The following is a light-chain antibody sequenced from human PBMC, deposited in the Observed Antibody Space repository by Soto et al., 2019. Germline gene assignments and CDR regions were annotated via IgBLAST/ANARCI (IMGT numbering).Light chain of an antibody. CDR3: QQSYSTPHT. J-gene: IGKJ2*01. CDR1: QIISTY. V-gene: IGKV1-39*01. CDR2: GAS. Sequence: DIQMTQSPSSLAASVGDRVTIPCRASQIISTYLNWYQQKPGQVPTLLIYGASSLQSGVPSRFSASGSGTDFTLSISSLQREDFATYYCQQSYSTPHTFGQGTKLEIK.